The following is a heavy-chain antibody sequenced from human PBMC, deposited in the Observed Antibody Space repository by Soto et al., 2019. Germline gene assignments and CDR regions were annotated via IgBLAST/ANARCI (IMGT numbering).Heavy chain of an antibody. V-gene: IGHV1-69*02. Sequence: QVQLVQSGAEVKKPGSSVKVSCKASGGTFSSYTISWVRQAPGQGLEWMGRIIPILGIANYAQKFQGRVTITADKSTRTAYMALSSLRSEDTAVYYCASITMVRGVIFAGMDVWGQGTTVTVSS. J-gene: IGHJ6*02. CDR2: IIPILGIA. D-gene: IGHD3-10*01. CDR3: ASITMVRGVIFAGMDV. CDR1: GGTFSSYT.